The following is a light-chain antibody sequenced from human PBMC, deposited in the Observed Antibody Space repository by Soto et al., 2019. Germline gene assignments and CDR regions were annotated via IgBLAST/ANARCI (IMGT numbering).Light chain of an antibody. CDR3: CSYAGSYTSPYV. V-gene: IGLV2-11*01. CDR2: DVS. J-gene: IGLJ1*01. Sequence: SELSQAGKVCGSRGQSVTISYTGTSSDVGGYNYVSWYQQHPGKAPKLMIYDVSKRPSGVPDRFSGSRSGNTASLTISGLQAEDEADYYCCSYAGSYTSPYVFGTGTKVTVL. CDR1: SSDVGGYNY.